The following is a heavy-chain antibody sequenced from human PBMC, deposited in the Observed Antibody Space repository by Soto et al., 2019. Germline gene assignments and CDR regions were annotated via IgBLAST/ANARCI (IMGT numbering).Heavy chain of an antibody. J-gene: IGHJ4*02. Sequence: PGESLKISCKGSGYSLAGYWITWVRQKPGKGLEWMGRIDPSDSQTYYSPSFRGHVTISVTKSITTVFLQWSSLRASDTAMYYCARQIYDSDTGPNFQYYFDSWGQGTPVNVSS. V-gene: IGHV5-10-1*01. CDR1: GYSLAGYW. CDR3: ARQIYDSDTGPNFQYYFDS. CDR2: IDPSDSQT. D-gene: IGHD3-22*01.